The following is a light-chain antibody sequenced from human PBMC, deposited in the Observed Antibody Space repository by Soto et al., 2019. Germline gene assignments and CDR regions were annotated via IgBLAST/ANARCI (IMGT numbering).Light chain of an antibody. CDR2: DVS. CDR1: SRDVGGYNY. Sequence: QSALTQPASVSGSPGQSITISCTGTSRDVGGYNYVSWYQQHPGKAPKLMIYDVSNRPSGVSNRFSGSKSDNTASLTISGLQAEDEADYYCSSYTSSSTLRVFGGGTKLTVL. CDR3: SSYTSSSTLRV. V-gene: IGLV2-14*01. J-gene: IGLJ2*01.